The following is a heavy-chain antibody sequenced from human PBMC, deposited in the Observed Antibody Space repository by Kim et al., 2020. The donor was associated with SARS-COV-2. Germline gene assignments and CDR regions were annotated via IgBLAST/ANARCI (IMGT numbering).Heavy chain of an antibody. CDR2: IKGDGSGA. Sequence: GGSLRLSCAGSGFTFSSYWIHWVRQAPGKGLVWVSRIKGDGSGATYADSVKGRFTVSRDNAKNTLYLQMNSLTAEDTADYYCARDLPADTAPIDYWGQGTLVTVSS. V-gene: IGHV3-74*03. J-gene: IGHJ4*02. D-gene: IGHD5-18*01. CDR3: ARDLPADTAPIDY. CDR1: GFTFSSYW.